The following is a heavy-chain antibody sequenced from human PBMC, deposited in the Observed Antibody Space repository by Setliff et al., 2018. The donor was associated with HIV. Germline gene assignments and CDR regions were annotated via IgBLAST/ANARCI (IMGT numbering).Heavy chain of an antibody. D-gene: IGHD2-8*01. Sequence: GESLKISCKGSGYRFSSYWIGWVRQMPGKGLEWMGIIHPGDSDVKYSPSFQSQVTISADKSISTAYVQWSSLEASDTAMYYCASPGYCTSPDCMNIFNFWGHGTMVTVSS. CDR1: GYRFSSYW. V-gene: IGHV5-51*01. J-gene: IGHJ3*01. CDR2: IHPGDSDV. CDR3: ASPGYCTSPDCMNIFNF.